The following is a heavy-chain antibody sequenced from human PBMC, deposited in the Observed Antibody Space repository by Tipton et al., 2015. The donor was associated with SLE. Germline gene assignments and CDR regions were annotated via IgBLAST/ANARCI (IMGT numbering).Heavy chain of an antibody. J-gene: IGHJ5*02. CDR1: GGSISSGSFY. CDR2: IYTSEST. V-gene: IGHV4-61*02. D-gene: IGHD1-14*01. Sequence: TLSLTCTVSGGSISSGSFYWSWIRQPAGKGLEWIGRIYTSESTKYNPSLKSRVTISVDTSKNQFSLKLTSVTAADTAVYYCVRKPDGRNWFDPWGQGTLVIVSS. CDR3: VRKPDGRNWFDP.